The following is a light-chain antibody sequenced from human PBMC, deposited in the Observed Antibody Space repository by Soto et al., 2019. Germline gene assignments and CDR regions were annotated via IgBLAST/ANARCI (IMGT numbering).Light chain of an antibody. J-gene: IGKJ1*01. CDR1: QSVGSW. V-gene: IGKV1-5*03. Sequence: DIQMTRSPSTLSASVGERVTIPCRASQSVGSWLAWYQQKPGKAPKLLIYKASRLESGVPSRFSGSESGTEFTLTISNLQPDDFATYYCQQYHKFWTFGQGTKVDIK. CDR3: QQYHKFWT. CDR2: KAS.